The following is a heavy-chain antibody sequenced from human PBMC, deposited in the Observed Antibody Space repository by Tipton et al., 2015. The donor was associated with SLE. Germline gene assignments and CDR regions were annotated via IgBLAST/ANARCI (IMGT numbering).Heavy chain of an antibody. CDR1: GGSISSGDYY. CDR2: IYYSGST. Sequence: TLSLTCTVSGGSISSGDYYWSWIRQPPGKGLEWIGYIYYSGSTNYNPSLKSRVTISVDTSKNQFSLKLSSVTAADTAVYYCARAPLHGDYDYWGQGTLVTVSS. J-gene: IGHJ4*02. CDR3: ARAPLHGDYDY. D-gene: IGHD4-17*01. V-gene: IGHV4-30-4*01.